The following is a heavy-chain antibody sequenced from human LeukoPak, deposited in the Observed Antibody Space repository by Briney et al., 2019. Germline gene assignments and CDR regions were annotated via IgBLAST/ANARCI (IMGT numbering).Heavy chain of an antibody. CDR3: ARSSGWKYNIDY. V-gene: IGHV1-2*02. J-gene: IGHJ4*02. D-gene: IGHD6-19*01. CDR2: INPNSGGT. Sequence: ASVKVSCMASGYTFNGYYKHWVRQAPGQGLEWMGWINPNSGGTNYAQKFQGRVTMTRDTSISTAYMELSRLRSDDTAMYYCARSSGWKYNIDYWGQGTPVTVSS. CDR1: GYTFNGYY.